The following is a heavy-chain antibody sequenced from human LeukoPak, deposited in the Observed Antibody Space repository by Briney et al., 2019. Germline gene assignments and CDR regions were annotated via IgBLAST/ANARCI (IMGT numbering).Heavy chain of an antibody. CDR2: ISSSSSYI. Sequence: PGGSLRLSCAASGFTFSRYSMNWVRQAPGKGLEWVSSISSSSSYIYYADSVKGRFTISRDNAKNSLYLQMNSLRAEDTAVHYCARDHRGGSVGAKNYWGQGTLVTVSS. D-gene: IGHD1-26*01. V-gene: IGHV3-21*01. J-gene: IGHJ4*02. CDR3: ARDHRGGSVGAKNY. CDR1: GFTFSRYS.